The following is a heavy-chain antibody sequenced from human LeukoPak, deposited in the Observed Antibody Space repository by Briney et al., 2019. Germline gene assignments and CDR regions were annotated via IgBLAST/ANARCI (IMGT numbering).Heavy chain of an antibody. D-gene: IGHD3-3*01. CDR2: IDEDGKTI. Sequence: GGCLSLAYAPAGSTFNSYWMRSVRQAPGKGLVCVSRIDEDGKTIDYADSVKGRFTISRDNAKDTLYLQMSSLRDEDTAVYYCVSDLCGGDDQWGRGTLVTVSS. J-gene: IGHJ4*02. CDR3: VSDLCGGDDQ. V-gene: IGHV3-74*01. CDR1: GSTFNSYW.